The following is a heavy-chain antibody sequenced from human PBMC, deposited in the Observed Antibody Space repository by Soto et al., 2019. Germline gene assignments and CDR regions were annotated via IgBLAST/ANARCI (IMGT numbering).Heavy chain of an antibody. Sequence: ALRLSCAASAVTFTGYGMHGVRQAPGKGLEWVAVIRFDGSNTYYADSVKGRFTISRDNARNMLYLQMNSLRAEDTAVYYCARDGVGSTAYFGYFDYWGLGTLVTVSS. J-gene: IGHJ4*02. V-gene: IGHV3-33*01. CDR3: ARDGVGSTAYFGYFDY. D-gene: IGHD1-26*01. CDR2: IRFDGSNT. CDR1: AVTFTGYG.